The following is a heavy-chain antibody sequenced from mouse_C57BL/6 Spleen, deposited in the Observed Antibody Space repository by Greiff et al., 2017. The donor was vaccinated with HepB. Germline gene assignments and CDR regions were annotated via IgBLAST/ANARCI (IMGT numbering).Heavy chain of an antibody. CDR1: GFTFSSYG. D-gene: IGHD4-1*01. J-gene: IGHJ1*03. Sequence: EVKVVESGGDLVKPGGSLKLSCAASGFTFSSYGMSWVRQTPDKRLEWVATISSGGSYTYYPDSVKGRFTISRDNAKNTLYLQMSSLKSEDTAMYYWARHGTLTNWDGYFDVWGTGTTVTVSS. CDR3: ARHGTLTNWDGYFDV. CDR2: ISSGGSYT. V-gene: IGHV5-6*01.